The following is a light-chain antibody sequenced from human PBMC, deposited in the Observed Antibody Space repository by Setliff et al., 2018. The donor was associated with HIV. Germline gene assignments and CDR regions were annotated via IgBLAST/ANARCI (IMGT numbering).Light chain of an antibody. CDR3: ISYATTNTLP. V-gene: IGLV1-40*01. CDR1: SSNIGAAYD. J-gene: IGLJ1*01. Sequence: QSVLTQPPSVSGAPGQRVTISCTGSSSNIGAAYDVNWYQQLPGTAPKLLIYGSSDRPSGVPDRFSGSKSGNTASLTISGLQAEDEADYYCISYATTNTLPFGTGTKVTVL. CDR2: GSS.